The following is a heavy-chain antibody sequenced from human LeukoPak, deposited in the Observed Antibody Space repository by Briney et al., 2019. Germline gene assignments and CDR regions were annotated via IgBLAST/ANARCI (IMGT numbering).Heavy chain of an antibody. CDR1: GESISGFY. Sequence: SETLSLTCTVSGESISGFYWTWIRQPPGKGLEWTGYIYYSGGTNYNPSLKSRVTISVDTSKNQFSLKLSSVTAADTAVYYCARGVVIAPQTFDYWGQGTLVTVSS. D-gene: IGHD2-21*01. V-gene: IGHV4-59*01. CDR3: ARGVVIAPQTFDY. CDR2: IYYSGGT. J-gene: IGHJ4*02.